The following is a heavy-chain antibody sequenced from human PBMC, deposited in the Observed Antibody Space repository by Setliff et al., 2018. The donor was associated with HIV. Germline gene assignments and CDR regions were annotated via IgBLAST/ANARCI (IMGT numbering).Heavy chain of an antibody. CDR2: LSGDSNHI. V-gene: IGHV3-21*01. D-gene: IGHD2-21*01. Sequence: PGGSLRLSCVVSGFAVSDAWMSWVRQAPGKGLEWVSSLSGDSNHIYYADSVQGRFTISRDNGKNAVYLQMNSLTAEDTALYYCVRDLARVIAHWGQGTLVTVSS. CDR1: GFAVSDAW. J-gene: IGHJ4*02. CDR3: VRDLARVIAH.